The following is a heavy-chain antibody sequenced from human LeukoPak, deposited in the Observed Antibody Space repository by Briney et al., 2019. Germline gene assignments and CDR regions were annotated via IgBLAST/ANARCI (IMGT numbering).Heavy chain of an antibody. CDR2: INSDGSST. J-gene: IGHJ6*04. CDR3: ARDSPGVVPAAIVDGMDV. CDR1: GFTFSSYW. Sequence: PGGSLRLSCAASGFTFSSYWMHWVRQAPGKGLVWVSRINSDGSSTSYADSVKGRFTISRDNAKNTLYLQMNSLGAEDTAVYYCARDSPGVVPAAIVDGMDVWGKGTTVTVSS. V-gene: IGHV3-74*01. D-gene: IGHD2-2*02.